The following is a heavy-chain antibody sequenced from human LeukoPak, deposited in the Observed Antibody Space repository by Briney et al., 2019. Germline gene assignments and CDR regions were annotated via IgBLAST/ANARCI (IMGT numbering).Heavy chain of an antibody. Sequence: GGSLRLSCAASGFTVSSNYMSWVRQAPGKGLEWGSVIYSSGSTYYADSVKGRFTISRDNSKNTLYLQMNSLRAEDTAVYYCARERHDILTGQYYYYGMDVWGQGTTVTVSS. V-gene: IGHV3-66*01. CDR3: ARERHDILTGQYYYYGMDV. D-gene: IGHD3-9*01. CDR1: GFTVSSNY. J-gene: IGHJ6*02. CDR2: IYSSGST.